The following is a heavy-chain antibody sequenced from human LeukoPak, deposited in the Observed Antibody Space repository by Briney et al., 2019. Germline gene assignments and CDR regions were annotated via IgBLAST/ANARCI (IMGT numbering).Heavy chain of an antibody. CDR1: RFTFRTYE. V-gene: IGHV3-48*03. CDR2: ISSSVSTI. Sequence: GGSLRLSCAPSRFTFRTYEINCVRQAPEKGGEWVSYISSSVSTIYYADSVKSPFTISRDKAKNSLYLKMNSLRGEETAVYYCAREGYCSSTSCVYGMDVWGQGTTVTVSS. J-gene: IGHJ6*02. CDR3: AREGYCSSTSCVYGMDV. D-gene: IGHD2-2*01.